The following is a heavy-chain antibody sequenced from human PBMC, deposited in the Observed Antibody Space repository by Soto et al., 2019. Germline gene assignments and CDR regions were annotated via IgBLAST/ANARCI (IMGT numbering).Heavy chain of an antibody. CDR1: GGSISSGGYS. Sequence: TLSLTCTVSGGSISSGGYSWSWIRQPPGKGLEWIGYIYHSGSTYYNPSLKSRVTISVDRSKNQFSLKLSSVTAADTAVYYCARASTTVTTLDYWGQGTLVTVSS. V-gene: IGHV4-30-2*01. D-gene: IGHD4-17*01. CDR3: ARASTTVTTLDY. CDR2: IYHSGST. J-gene: IGHJ4*02.